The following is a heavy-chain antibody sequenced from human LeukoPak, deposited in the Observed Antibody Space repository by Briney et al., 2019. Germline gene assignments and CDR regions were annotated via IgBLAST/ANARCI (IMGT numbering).Heavy chain of an antibody. Sequence: ASVKVSCKASGYTFTGYYMHWVRQAPGQGLEWMGWINPNSGGTNYAQKFQGRVTMTRDTSISTAYMELSRLRSDDTAVYYCARGPGRRNRRVYMDVWGKGTTVTVSS. CDR3: ARGPGRRNRRVYMDV. CDR1: GYTFTGYY. J-gene: IGHJ6*03. V-gene: IGHV1-2*02. D-gene: IGHD6-6*01. CDR2: INPNSGGT.